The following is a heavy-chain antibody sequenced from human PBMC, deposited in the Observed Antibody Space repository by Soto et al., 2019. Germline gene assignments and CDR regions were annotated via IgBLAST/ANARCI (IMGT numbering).Heavy chain of an antibody. D-gene: IGHD6-13*01. CDR3: ARGKSSSSWYGGLSGGTFDY. V-gene: IGHV1-46*01. CDR2: INPSGGST. Sequence: ASVKVSCKASGYTFTSYYMHWVRQAPGQGLEWMGIINPSGGSTSYAQKFQGRVTMTRDTSTSTVYMELSSLRSEDTAVYYCARGKSSSSWYGGLSGGTFDYWGQGTLVTVSS. J-gene: IGHJ4*02. CDR1: GYTFTSYY.